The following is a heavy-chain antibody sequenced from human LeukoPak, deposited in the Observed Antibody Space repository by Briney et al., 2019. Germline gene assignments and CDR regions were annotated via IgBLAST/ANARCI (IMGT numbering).Heavy chain of an antibody. V-gene: IGHV3-30*18. CDR3: AKDGGLWVSAHWGDS. CDR2: ISYDGSNK. D-gene: IGHD7-27*01. CDR1: GFTFSSYG. Sequence: GGSLRLSCAASGFTFSSYGMHWVRQAPGKGQEWVAVISYDGSNKYYADSVKGRFTISRDNSKNTLYLQMNSLRAEDTAVYYCAKDGGLWVSAHWGDSWGRGTLVTVSS. J-gene: IGHJ4*02.